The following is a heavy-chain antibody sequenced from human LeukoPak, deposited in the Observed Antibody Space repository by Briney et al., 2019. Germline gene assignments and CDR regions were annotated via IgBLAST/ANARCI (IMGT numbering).Heavy chain of an antibody. CDR1: GYTFTCYD. CDR3: ARGYCTNGVCLSPSNWFDP. J-gene: IGHJ5*02. D-gene: IGHD2-8*01. Sequence: ASVKVSCKASGYTFTCYDMHWVRQAPGQGLEWMGWINPNSGGTNYAQKFQGRVTMTRDTSISTAYMELSRLRSDDTAVYYCARGYCTNGVCLSPSNWFDPWGQGTLVTVSS. V-gene: IGHV1-2*02. CDR2: INPNSGGT.